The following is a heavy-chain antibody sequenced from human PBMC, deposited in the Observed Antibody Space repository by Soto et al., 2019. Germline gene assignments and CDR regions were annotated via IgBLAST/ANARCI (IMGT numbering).Heavy chain of an antibody. Sequence: SETLSLTCTVSGRSISSYYWSWIRQPPGKGLEWIGYIYYSGSTNYNPSLKSRVTISVDTSKNQFSLKLSSVTAADTAVYYCASLTSGWGLEYFQHWGQGTLVTVSS. V-gene: IGHV4-59*08. D-gene: IGHD6-19*01. CDR1: GRSISSYY. CDR2: IYYSGST. J-gene: IGHJ1*01. CDR3: ASLTSGWGLEYFQH.